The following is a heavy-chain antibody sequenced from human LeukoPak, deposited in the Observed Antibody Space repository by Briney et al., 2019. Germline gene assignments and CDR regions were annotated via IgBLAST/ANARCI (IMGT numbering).Heavy chain of an antibody. D-gene: IGHD3-3*01. J-gene: IGHJ6*03. CDR2: IRRIAYGGTT. CDR3: RVDGFLEWLLYYYYYMDV. Sequence: GGSLRLSCTASGFTFGEYAIRWVHQAPPKGLAWVDLIRRIAYGGTTEYAASVKGRFNSSSDDSKSIAYLQMYSLITEDTAVYYCRVDGFLEWLLYYYYYMDVWGKGTTVTVSS. CDR1: GFTFGEYA. V-gene: IGHV3-49*04.